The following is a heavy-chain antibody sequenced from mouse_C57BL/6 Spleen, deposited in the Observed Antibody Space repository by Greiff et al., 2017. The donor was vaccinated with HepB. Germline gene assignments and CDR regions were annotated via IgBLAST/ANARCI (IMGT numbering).Heavy chain of an antibody. CDR3: ARGITAVVEDWFSY. CDR1: GYTFTSYW. D-gene: IGHD1-1*01. J-gene: IGHJ3*01. CDR2: INPSNGGT. V-gene: IGHV1-53*01. Sequence: QVQLQQPGTELAKPGASVKLSCKASGYTFTSYWMHWVKQRPGQGLEWIGNINPSNGGTNYNEKFKSKATLTVDKSSSTAYMQLSSLTSEDSAVYYCARGITAVVEDWFSYWGQGTLVTVSA.